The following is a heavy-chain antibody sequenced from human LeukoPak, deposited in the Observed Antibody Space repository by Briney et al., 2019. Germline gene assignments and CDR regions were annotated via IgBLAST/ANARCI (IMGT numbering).Heavy chain of an antibody. Sequence: ASVTVSCKASGYTFTSYDINWVRQATGQGLEWMGWMNPNSGNTGYAQKFQGRVTMTRNTSISTAYMELSSLRSEDTAVYYCARGRRRAAIDYDYWGQGTLVTVSS. V-gene: IGHV1-8*01. D-gene: IGHD2-2*01. CDR3: ARGRRRAAIDYDY. CDR1: GYTFTSYD. J-gene: IGHJ4*02. CDR2: MNPNSGNT.